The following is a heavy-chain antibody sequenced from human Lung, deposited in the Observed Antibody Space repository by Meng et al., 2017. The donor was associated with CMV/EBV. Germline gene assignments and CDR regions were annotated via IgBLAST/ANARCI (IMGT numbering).Heavy chain of an antibody. CDR1: GFTFSDYY. J-gene: IGHJ6*02. D-gene: IGHD3-3*01. V-gene: IGHV3-11*01. CDR2: ISSSGSTI. CDR3: ARDKAYDFWSGHYYYGMDV. Sequence: GGSLRLXCAASGFTFSDYYMSWIRQAPGKGLEWVSYISSSGSTIYYADSVKGRFTISRDNAKNSLYLQMNSLRAEDTAVYYCARDKAYDFWSGHYYYGMDVWGQGTTVTVSS.